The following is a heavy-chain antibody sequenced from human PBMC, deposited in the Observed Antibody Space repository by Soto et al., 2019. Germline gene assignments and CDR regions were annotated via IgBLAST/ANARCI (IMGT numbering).Heavy chain of an antibody. Sequence: PSETLSLTCTVSGGSISSYYWNWIRQPPGRGLEWIGYIYHSGSTSYNPSLKSRVTISVDMSKSQVSLKVSSVTAADTAVYYCARGLSYYDTTGYYSEPLDFWGPGTLVTV. J-gene: IGHJ4*02. D-gene: IGHD3-22*01. CDR1: GGSISSYY. CDR3: ARGLSYYDTTGYYSEPLDF. V-gene: IGHV4-59*01. CDR2: IYHSGST.